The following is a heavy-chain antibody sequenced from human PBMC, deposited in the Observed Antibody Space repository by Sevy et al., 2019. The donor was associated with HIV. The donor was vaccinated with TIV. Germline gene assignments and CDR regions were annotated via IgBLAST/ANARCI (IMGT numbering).Heavy chain of an antibody. CDR2: ISSSGSTI. V-gene: IGHV3-11*01. CDR1: GFTFSDYY. CDR3: ARGTSSGWHNYFDY. J-gene: IGHJ4*02. D-gene: IGHD6-19*01. Sequence: GGSVRLSCAASGFTFSDYYMSWIRQAPGKGLEWVSYISSSGSTIYYADSVKGRFTISRDNAKNSLYLQMNSLRAEDTAVYYCARGTSSGWHNYFDYWGQGTLVTVSS.